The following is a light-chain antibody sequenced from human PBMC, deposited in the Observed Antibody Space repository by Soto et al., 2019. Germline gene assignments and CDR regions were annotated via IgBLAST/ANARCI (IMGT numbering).Light chain of an antibody. CDR1: SSDVGDYNY. CDR3: CSFAGSYTFWV. CDR2: DVS. V-gene: IGLV2-11*01. Sequence: QSVLTQPRSVSGSPGQSVTISCTGTSSDVGDYNYVSCYQQYPGKAPKLLIYDVSKRPSRVPDRFSGSKSGNTASLTISGLQAEDEADYYCCSFAGSYTFWVFGGGTKLTVL. J-gene: IGLJ3*02.